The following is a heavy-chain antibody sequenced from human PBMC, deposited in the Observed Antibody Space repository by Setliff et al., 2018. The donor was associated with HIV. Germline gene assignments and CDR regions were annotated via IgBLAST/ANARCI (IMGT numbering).Heavy chain of an antibody. D-gene: IGHD3-10*01. V-gene: IGHV1-2*02. CDR3: AREGSPIYYFDY. J-gene: IGHJ4*02. CDR1: GYTFTNSD. Sequence: ASVKVSCKASGYTFTNSDINWVRQATGQGLEWMGWINVNSGGTKYAQKFQGRVTMTRDTSISTAYMEVSSLRSDDTAVHYCAREGSPIYYFDYWSQGTLVTVSS. CDR2: INVNSGGT.